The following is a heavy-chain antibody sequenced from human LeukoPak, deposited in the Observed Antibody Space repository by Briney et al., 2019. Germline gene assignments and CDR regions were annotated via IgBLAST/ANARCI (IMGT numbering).Heavy chain of an antibody. CDR3: ARGDYSNYWGYYYYMDV. CDR2: ISAYNGNT. J-gene: IGHJ6*03. Sequence: VASVKVSCKASGYTFTSYGISRVRQPPGQGLEWMGWISAYNGNTNYAQKLQGRVTMTTDTSTSTAYMELRSLRSDDTAVYYCARGDYSNYWGYYYYMDVWGKGTTVTVSS. D-gene: IGHD4-11*01. V-gene: IGHV1-18*01. CDR1: GYTFTSYG.